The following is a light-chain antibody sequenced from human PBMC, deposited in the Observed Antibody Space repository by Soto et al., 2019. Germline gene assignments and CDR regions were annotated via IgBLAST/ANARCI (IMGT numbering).Light chain of an antibody. J-gene: IGKJ4*01. CDR1: QSVSSSY. V-gene: IGKV3-20*01. Sequence: EIVLTQSPGTLSLSPGERATLSCRASQSVSSSYLAWYQQKPGQAPRLLIYGASSRVTGIPDRFSGSGSGTDFTLTISRLEPEYFAVYYCQQYGRSFGGGTKVEIK. CDR2: GAS. CDR3: QQYGRS.